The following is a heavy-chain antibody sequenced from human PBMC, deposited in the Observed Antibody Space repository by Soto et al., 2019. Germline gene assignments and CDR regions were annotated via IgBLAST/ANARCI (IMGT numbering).Heavy chain of an antibody. J-gene: IGHJ4*02. CDR1: GGTFSGYY. CDR3: ARAHYDFWSGYYMPPDY. V-gene: IGHV4-34*01. D-gene: IGHD3-3*01. Sequence: SETLSLTSAVYGGTFSGYYWSWIRQPPGKGLEWIGEINHSGSTNYNPSLKSRVTISVDTSKNQFSLKLSSVTAADTAVYYCARAHYDFWSGYYMPPDYWDQGTLVTVS. CDR2: INHSGST.